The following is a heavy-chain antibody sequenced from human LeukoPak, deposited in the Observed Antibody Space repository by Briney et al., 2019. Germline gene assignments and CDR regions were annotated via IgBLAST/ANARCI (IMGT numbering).Heavy chain of an antibody. D-gene: IGHD6-19*01. CDR3: ARSIAVAGTGWFDP. CDR2: INPNSGDT. V-gene: IGHV1-2*02. CDR1: GYIFTSYD. Sequence: ASVKVSCKASGYIFTSYDISWVRQASGQGLEWMGWINPNSGDTNYAQKFQGRVTMTRDTSISTAYMELSRLRSEDTAVYYCARSIAVAGTGWFDPWGQGTLVTVSS. J-gene: IGHJ5*02.